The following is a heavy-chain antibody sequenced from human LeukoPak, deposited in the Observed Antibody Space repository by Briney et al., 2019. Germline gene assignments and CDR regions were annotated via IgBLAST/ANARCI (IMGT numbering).Heavy chain of an antibody. CDR1: GFTFSSYS. CDR2: ISSSSSYI. J-gene: IGHJ3*02. CDR3: ARVALRDAFDI. V-gene: IGHV3-21*01. Sequence: GGSLRLSCAASGFTFSSYSMNWVRQAPGKGLEWVSSISSSSSYIYYADSVKGRFTISRGNAKNSLYLQMNSLRAEDTAVYYCARVALRDAFDIWGQGTMVTVSS.